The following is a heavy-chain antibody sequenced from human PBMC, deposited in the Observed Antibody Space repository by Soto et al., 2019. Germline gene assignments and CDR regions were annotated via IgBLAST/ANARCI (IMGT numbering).Heavy chain of an antibody. CDR2: IWYDGSNK. CDR3: ARDGSGDRHAFDI. CDR1: GFSFSSYG. V-gene: IGHV3-33*01. Sequence: PGGSLRLSCAASGFSFSSYGMHWVRQAPGKGLEWVAVIWYDGSNKYYADSVKGRSTISRDNSKNTLYLLMNSLRAEDTAVYYCARDGSGDRHAFDIWGQGTMVTVSS. D-gene: IGHD3-10*01. J-gene: IGHJ3*02.